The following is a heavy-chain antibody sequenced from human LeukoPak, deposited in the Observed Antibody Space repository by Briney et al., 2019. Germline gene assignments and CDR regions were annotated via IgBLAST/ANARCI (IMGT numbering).Heavy chain of an antibody. CDR1: GFTLSSYW. CDR3: ARADDFWSGLTSYFDY. V-gene: IGHV3-7*01. D-gene: IGHD3-3*01. CDR2: IKQDGSEI. J-gene: IGHJ4*02. Sequence: GGSLRLSCAASGFTLSSYWMSWVRQAPGKGLEWVANIKQDGSEINYVDSVKGRFTISRDNAKNSMLLQMNSLRAEDTAVYYCARADDFWSGLTSYFDYWGQGTLVTVSS.